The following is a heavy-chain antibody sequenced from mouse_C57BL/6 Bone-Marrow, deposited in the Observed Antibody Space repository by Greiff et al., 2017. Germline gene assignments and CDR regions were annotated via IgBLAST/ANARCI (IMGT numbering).Heavy chain of an antibody. J-gene: IGHJ1*03. Sequence: EVQLQQSGAELVRPGASVKLSCTASGFNIKDDYMHWVKQRPGQGLEWIGWIDPENGDTEYASKFQGQATMTADPSSNTAYLQLSSLTSEDTAVYDCTTGGYDRGWYFDVWGTGTTVTVSS. CDR1: GFNIKDDY. CDR3: TTGGYDRGWYFDV. D-gene: IGHD2-2*01. V-gene: IGHV14-4*01. CDR2: IDPENGDT.